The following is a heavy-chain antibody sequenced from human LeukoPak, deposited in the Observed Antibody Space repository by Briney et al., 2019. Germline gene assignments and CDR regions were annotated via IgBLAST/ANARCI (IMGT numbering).Heavy chain of an antibody. CDR3: ARSGFWSGYYTGWDY. CDR1: GFTFSSYG. V-gene: IGHV3-30*02. D-gene: IGHD3-3*01. Sequence: GGSLRLSCAASGFTFSSYGMHWVRQAPGKGLEWVAFIRYDGSNKYYADSVKGRFTISRDNSKNTLYLQMNSLRAEDTAVYYCARSGFWSGYYTGWDYWGQGTLVTVSS. CDR2: IRYDGSNK. J-gene: IGHJ4*02.